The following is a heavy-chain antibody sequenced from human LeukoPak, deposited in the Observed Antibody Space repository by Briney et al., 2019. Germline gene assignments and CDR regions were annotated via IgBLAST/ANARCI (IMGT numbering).Heavy chain of an antibody. CDR2: MYHSGST. CDR3: ARKVGAYDY. CDR1: GGSMSSFY. Sequence: TSETLSPTCTVSGGSMSSFYWSWIRQPPGKGLEWIGYMYHSGSTNYNPSFKSRVTVSVDTSKNQFSLKLNSVTAADTAVYYCARKVGAYDYWGQGTLVTVSS. J-gene: IGHJ4*02. D-gene: IGHD1-26*01. V-gene: IGHV4-59*12.